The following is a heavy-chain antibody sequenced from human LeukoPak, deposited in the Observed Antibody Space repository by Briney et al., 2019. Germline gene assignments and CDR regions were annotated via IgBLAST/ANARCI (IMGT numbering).Heavy chain of an antibody. V-gene: IGHV5-51*01. CDR2: IYPGDSDT. D-gene: IGHD3-3*01. J-gene: IGHJ4*02. Sequence: GESLKISCKGSGYSFTSYWIGWVRQMPGKGLEWMGIIYPGDSDTRYSPSFQGQVTISADKSISTAYLQWSSLKASDTAMYYCTRSYYDFWSGSAIDYWGQGTLVTVSS. CDR3: TRSYYDFWSGSAIDY. CDR1: GYSFTSYW.